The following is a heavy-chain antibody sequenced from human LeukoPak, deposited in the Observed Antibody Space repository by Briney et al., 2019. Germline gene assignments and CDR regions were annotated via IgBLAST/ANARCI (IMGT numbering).Heavy chain of an antibody. V-gene: IGHV3-30*18. Sequence: GRSLRLSCAASGFTFSSYGTHWVRQAPGKGLEWVAVISYDGSNKYYADSVKGRFTISRDNSKNTLFLQMNSLRAEDTAVYYCAKDWGLPEYWGQGTLVTVSS. CDR3: AKDWGLPEY. CDR2: ISYDGSNK. CDR1: GFTFSSYG. J-gene: IGHJ4*02. D-gene: IGHD3-16*01.